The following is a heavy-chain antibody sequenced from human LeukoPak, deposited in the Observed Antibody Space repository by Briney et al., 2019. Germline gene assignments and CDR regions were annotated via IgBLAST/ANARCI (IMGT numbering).Heavy chain of an antibody. J-gene: IGHJ4*02. Sequence: SGPTLVNPTQTLTLTCTFSEFSLSTSGVGVGWIRHPPGKALEWLALIYWDDDKRYSPSLKSRLTITKDTSKNQVVLTMTNMDPVDTATYYCFGRLRNGSGSLFDYWGQGTLVTVSS. CDR2: IYWDDDK. CDR3: FGRLRNGSGSLFDY. CDR1: EFSLSTSGVG. V-gene: IGHV2-5*02. D-gene: IGHD3-10*01.